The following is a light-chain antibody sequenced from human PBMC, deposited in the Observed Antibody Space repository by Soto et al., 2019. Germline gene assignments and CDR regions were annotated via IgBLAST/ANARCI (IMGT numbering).Light chain of an antibody. V-gene: IGKV1-5*01. J-gene: IGKJ3*01. CDR3: QQYNSYSGFP. CDR1: QSISNW. CDR2: DAS. Sequence: STLSASVGDRVTITCRASQSISNWLAWYQQKLGKAPKLPIFDASSLRSGVPSRFSGSRSGTEFTLTISSLQPDDFATYYCQQYNSYSGFPFGPGTKVDIK.